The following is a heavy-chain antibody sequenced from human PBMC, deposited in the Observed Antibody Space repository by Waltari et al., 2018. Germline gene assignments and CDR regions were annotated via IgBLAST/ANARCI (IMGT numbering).Heavy chain of an antibody. V-gene: IGHV4-38-2*01. CDR3: AGKAAAGTFDY. D-gene: IGHD6-13*01. CDR2: IYHSGRP. Sequence: QVQLQESGPGLVKPSETLSLTCAVSGYSISSGYYWGWIRQPPGKGLEWIGSIYHSGRPDNNPSLKSRVTISVDTAKNQFSLKLSSVTAADTAVYYCAGKAAAGTFDYWGQGTLVTVSS. CDR1: GYSISSGYY. J-gene: IGHJ4*02.